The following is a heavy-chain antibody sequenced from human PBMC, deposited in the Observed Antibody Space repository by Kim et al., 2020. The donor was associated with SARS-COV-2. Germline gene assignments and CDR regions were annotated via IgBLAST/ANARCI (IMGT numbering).Heavy chain of an antibody. Sequence: GGSLRLSCAASGLTFDDYGRSWVRQVPGKGLEWISEINCNGASKGYAYSVKGRFIFSGDNTEKFLFHQMNILRAEDTALYYGATLAGTPRSDGYCYYGMDVWGQGTTVTVSS. CDR3: ATLAGTPRSDGYCYYGMDV. CDR2: INCNGASK. V-gene: IGHV3-20*04. D-gene: IGHD3-10*01. J-gene: IGHJ6*02. CDR1: GLTFDDYG.